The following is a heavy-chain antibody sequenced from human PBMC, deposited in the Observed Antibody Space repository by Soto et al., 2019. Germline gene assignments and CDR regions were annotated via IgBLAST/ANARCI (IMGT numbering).Heavy chain of an antibody. J-gene: IGHJ4*02. Sequence: ASVKVSCKASGYTFTSYGISWVRQAPGQGLEWMGWISAYNGNTNYAQKLQGRVTMTTDTSTSTAYMELRSLRSDDTAVYYCARDDYSSPDPTIDYWGQGTLVTVSS. D-gene: IGHD4-4*01. CDR1: GYTFTSYG. V-gene: IGHV1-18*01. CDR3: ARDDYSSPDPTIDY. CDR2: ISAYNGNT.